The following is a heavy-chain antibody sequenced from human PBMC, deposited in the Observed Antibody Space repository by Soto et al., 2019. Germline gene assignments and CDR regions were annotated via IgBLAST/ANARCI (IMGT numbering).Heavy chain of an antibody. V-gene: IGHV1-18*01. D-gene: IGHD3-3*01. CDR2: ISAYNGNT. CDR1: GYTFTSYG. Sequence: GASVKVSCKASGYTFTSYGISWVRQAPGQALEWMGWISAYNGNTNYAQKLQGRVTMTTDTSTSTAYMELRSLRSDDTAVYYCARESYYDFWSGYSDGYYFDYWGQGTLVTVSS. J-gene: IGHJ4*02. CDR3: ARESYYDFWSGYSDGYYFDY.